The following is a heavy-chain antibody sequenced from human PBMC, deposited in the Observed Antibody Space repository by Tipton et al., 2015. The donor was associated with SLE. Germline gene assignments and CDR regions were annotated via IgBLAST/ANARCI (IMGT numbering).Heavy chain of an antibody. CDR1: GGSFSGYY. D-gene: IGHD2-2*01. J-gene: IGHJ4*02. Sequence: TLSLTCAVYGGSFSGYYWSWIRQPPGKGLEWIGYIFYSGSSNYNPSLKSRVTISVDTSKNQFSLKLSSVTAADTAVYYCAGPIVVVPAAKETTPGGFDYWGQGTLVTVSS. CDR2: IFYSGSS. CDR3: AGPIVVVPAAKETTPGGFDY. V-gene: IGHV4-34*12.